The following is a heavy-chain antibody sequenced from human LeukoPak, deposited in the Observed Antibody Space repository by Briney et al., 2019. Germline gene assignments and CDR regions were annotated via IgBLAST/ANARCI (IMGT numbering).Heavy chain of an antibody. CDR3: ARGIAAAGGYYYYYMDV. CDR1: GGSISSYY. V-gene: IGHV4-59*08. Sequence: SETLSLTCTVSGGSISSYYWSWIRQPPGKGLEWIGYIYYSGSTNYNPSLKSRVTISVDTSKNQFSLKLSSVTAADTAVYYCARGIAAAGGYYYYYMDVWGKGTTVTVSS. J-gene: IGHJ6*03. D-gene: IGHD6-13*01. CDR2: IYYSGST.